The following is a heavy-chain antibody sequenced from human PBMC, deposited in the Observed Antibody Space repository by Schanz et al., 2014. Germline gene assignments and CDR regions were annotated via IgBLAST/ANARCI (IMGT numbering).Heavy chain of an antibody. J-gene: IGHJ4*02. CDR1: GFTFSSYA. CDR3: AKYRGYYRVSGSYRELEY. Sequence: EVQLLESGGGLVQPGGSLRLSCAASGFTFSSYAMTWVRQAPGMGLEWVSSISSGGGSTYYADSVKGRFTISRDNSKNTLYLQMKSLRAEDTAVYYCAKYRGYYRVSGSYRELEYWGQGTLVTVSS. D-gene: IGHD3-10*01. CDR2: ISSGGGST. V-gene: IGHV3-23*01.